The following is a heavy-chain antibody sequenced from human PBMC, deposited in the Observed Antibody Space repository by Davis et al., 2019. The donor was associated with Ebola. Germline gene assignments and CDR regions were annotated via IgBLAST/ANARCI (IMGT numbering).Heavy chain of an antibody. CDR1: GFTFDDYA. CDR3: AKGIAAAGNLYYYGMDV. D-gene: IGHD6-13*01. CDR2: ISWNSGSI. V-gene: IGHV3-9*01. J-gene: IGHJ6*02. Sequence: GGSLRLSCAASGFTFDDYAMHWVRQAPGKGLEWVSGISWNSGSIGYADSVKGRLTISRDNAKNSLYLQMNSLRAEDTALYYCAKGIAAAGNLYYYGMDVWGQGTTVTVSS.